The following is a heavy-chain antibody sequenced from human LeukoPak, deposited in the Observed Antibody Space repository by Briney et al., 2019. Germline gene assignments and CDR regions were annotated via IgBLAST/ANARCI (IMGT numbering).Heavy chain of an antibody. CDR2: INPSGGGT. J-gene: IGHJ6*02. CDR1: GYTFTTYY. Sequence: ASVKVSCKASGYTFTTYYMHWVRQAPGQGLEWMGIINPSGGGTKYDQKFQGRITITRDMSTRTAYMELSSLRSEDTAVYHCARADGMDVWGQGTTVTVSS. V-gene: IGHV1-46*01. CDR3: ARADGMDV.